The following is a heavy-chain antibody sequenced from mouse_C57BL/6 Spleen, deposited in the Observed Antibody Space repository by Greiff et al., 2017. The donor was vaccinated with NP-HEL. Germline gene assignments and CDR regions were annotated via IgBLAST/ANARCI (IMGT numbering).Heavy chain of an antibody. J-gene: IGHJ2*01. V-gene: IGHV5-4*03. CDR2: ISDGGSYT. CDR3: ARVDGNFDY. CDR1: GFTFSSYA. Sequence: DVMLVESGGGLVKPGGSLKLSCAASGFTFSSYAMSWVRQTPEKRLEWVATISDGGSYTYYPDNVKGRFTISKDNAKNNLYLQMGHLKSEDTAMYYCARVDGNFDYWGQGTTLTVSS. D-gene: IGHD2-3*01.